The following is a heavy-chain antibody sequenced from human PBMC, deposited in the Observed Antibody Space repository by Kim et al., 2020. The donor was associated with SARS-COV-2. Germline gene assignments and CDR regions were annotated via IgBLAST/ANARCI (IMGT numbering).Heavy chain of an antibody. CDR2: ISYDGSNK. V-gene: IGHV3-30*04. CDR3: ASSLKYHYGSGSSYYDYGVDV. D-gene: IGHD3-10*01. CDR1: GFTFSSYA. J-gene: IGHJ6*02. Sequence: GGSLRLSCAASGFTFSSYAMHWVRQAPGKGLEWVGVISYDGSNKYYADSAKGRFTISRDSSKNTKYLQLNSLRAEDTAVYYCASSLKYHYGSGSSYYDYGVDVWGQGTTVTVSS.